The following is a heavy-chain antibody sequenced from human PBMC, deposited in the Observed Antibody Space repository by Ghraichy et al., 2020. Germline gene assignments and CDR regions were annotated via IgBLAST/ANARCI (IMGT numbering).Heavy chain of an antibody. CDR2: IYYSVST. Sequence: SETLSLTCTVSGGSISSGDYYWSWIRQPPGKGLEWIGYIYYSVSTYYNPSLKSRVTISVDTSKNQFSLKLSSVTAADTAVYYCARLTLINYYFDYWGQGTLVTVSS. J-gene: IGHJ4*02. V-gene: IGHV4-30-4*01. D-gene: IGHD3-10*01. CDR1: GGSISSGDYY. CDR3: ARLTLINYYFDY.